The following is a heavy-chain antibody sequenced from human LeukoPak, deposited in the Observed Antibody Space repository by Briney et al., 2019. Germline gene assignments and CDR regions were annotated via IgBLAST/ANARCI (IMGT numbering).Heavy chain of an antibody. V-gene: IGHV5-51*01. J-gene: IGHJ6*03. CDR3: ARSVVRYYYYMDV. CDR1: GNNFTTYF. Sequence: GESLKISCKGSGNNFTTYFIGWVRQMPGKGLEWMGIIYPGDSDTRYSPSFQGQVTISADKSISTAYLQWSSLKASDTAMYYCARSVVRYYYYMDVWGKGTTVTISS. CDR2: IYPGDSDT.